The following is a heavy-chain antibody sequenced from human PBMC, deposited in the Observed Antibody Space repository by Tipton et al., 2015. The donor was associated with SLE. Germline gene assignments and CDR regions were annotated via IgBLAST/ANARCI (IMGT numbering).Heavy chain of an antibody. CDR1: GYTFSSYG. J-gene: IGHJ3*02. V-gene: IGHV1-18*01. CDR2: ISAYNGNT. D-gene: IGHD3-22*01. CDR3: ARPYYYDSSGGFDI. Sequence: QSGPEVKKPGASVKVSCKASGYTFSSYGISWVRQAPGQGLEWMGWISAYNGNTNYAQKLQGRVTMTTDTSTSTAYMELRSLRSDDTAVYYCARPYYYDSSGGFDIWGQGTMVTVSS.